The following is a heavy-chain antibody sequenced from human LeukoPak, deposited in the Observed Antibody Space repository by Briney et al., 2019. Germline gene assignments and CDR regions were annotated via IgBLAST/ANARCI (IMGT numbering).Heavy chain of an antibody. CDR3: AKDRPEFTSGWFLGGFDY. D-gene: IGHD6-19*01. CDR2: IRYDGSNE. J-gene: IGHJ4*02. Sequence: GGSLRLSCAASGFTFSSFGMHWVRQAPGKGLEWVTLIRYDGSNELYVDSVRGRFTLSRDNSKNTLYLQMNGLRPDDTAIYYCAKDRPEFTSGWFLGGFDYWGQGALVTVSS. CDR1: GFTFSSFG. V-gene: IGHV3-30*02.